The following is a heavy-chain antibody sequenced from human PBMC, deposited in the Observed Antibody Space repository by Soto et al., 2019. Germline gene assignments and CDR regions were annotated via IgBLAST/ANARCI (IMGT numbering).Heavy chain of an antibody. CDR1: GYTFASYA. CDR3: ASDPPPPDY. Sequence: QVQLVQSGAEVKKPGASVKVSCKASGYTFASYAISWMRQAPGQGLEWIGWIRAYNGNTNYAQKLQGRATMTTDTSTSTAYMERRSLRSDDTAVYYCASDPPPPDYWGQGTLVTVSS. J-gene: IGHJ4*02. V-gene: IGHV1-18*01. CDR2: IRAYNGNT.